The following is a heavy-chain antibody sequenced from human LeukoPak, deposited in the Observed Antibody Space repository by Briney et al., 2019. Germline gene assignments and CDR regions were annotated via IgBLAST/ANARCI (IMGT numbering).Heavy chain of an antibody. CDR1: GSTFSSYA. CDR3: AKVSNYVYYFDY. D-gene: IGHD4-11*01. V-gene: IGHV3-23*01. J-gene: IGHJ4*02. CDR2: ISGSGGST. Sequence: GGSLRLSCAASGSTFSSYAMSWVRQAPGKGLEWVSAISGSGGSTYYADSVKGRFTISRDNSKNTLYLQMNSLRAEDTAVYYCAKVSNYVYYFDYWGQGTLVTVSS.